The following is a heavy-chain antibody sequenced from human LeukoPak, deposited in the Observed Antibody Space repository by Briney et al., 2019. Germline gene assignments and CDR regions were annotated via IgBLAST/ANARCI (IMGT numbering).Heavy chain of an antibody. Sequence: PGGSLRLSCAASGFTFSSYGMHWVRQAPGKGLEWVAVIWYDGSNKYYADSVKGRFTISRDNAKNSLYLQMNSLRAEDTAVYYCARAPEYCSSTSCYEAYYMDVWGKGTTVTVSS. CDR3: ARAPEYCSSTSCYEAYYMDV. D-gene: IGHD2-2*01. CDR1: GFTFSSYG. J-gene: IGHJ6*03. V-gene: IGHV3-33*01. CDR2: IWYDGSNK.